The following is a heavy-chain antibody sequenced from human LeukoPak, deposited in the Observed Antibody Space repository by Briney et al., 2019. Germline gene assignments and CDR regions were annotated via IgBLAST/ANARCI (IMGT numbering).Heavy chain of an antibody. V-gene: IGHV3-33*06. CDR3: AKGSSYDSSGYYLWDFDY. D-gene: IGHD3-22*01. CDR1: GSTFSSYG. CDR2: IWYDGSNK. J-gene: IGHJ4*02. Sequence: GGSLRLSCAASGSTFSSYGMHWVRQAPGKGLEWVAVIWYDGSNKYYADSVKGRFTISRDNSKNTLYLQMNSLRAEDTAVYHCAKGSSYDSSGYYLWDFDYWGQGTLVTASS.